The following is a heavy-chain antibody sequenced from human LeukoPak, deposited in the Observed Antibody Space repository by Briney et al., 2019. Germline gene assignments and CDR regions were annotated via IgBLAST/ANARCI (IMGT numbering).Heavy chain of an antibody. D-gene: IGHD4-11*01. Sequence: SETLSLTCTVSGGSISSSYWSWIRQPAGKGLEWIGRIYTGGSTTYNPSLKSRITMSIDTSKNQFSLKLSSVTAADTAVYYCARLYSNYVGFDSWGQGTLVTVSS. CDR3: ARLYSNYVGFDS. J-gene: IGHJ4*02. CDR1: GGSISSSY. V-gene: IGHV4-4*07. CDR2: IYTGGST.